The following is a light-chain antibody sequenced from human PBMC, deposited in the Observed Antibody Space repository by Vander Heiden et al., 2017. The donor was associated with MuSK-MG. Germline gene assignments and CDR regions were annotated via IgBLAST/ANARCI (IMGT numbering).Light chain of an antibody. CDR3: AAWDDSLNVV. CDR1: NSNIGSNT. CDR2: SND. J-gene: IGLJ2*01. Sequence: QSVLTQPPSASGTPGQRVTISCSGSNSNIGSNTVNWYQHLPGTAPKLLSYSNDQRPSGVPDRFSGSKSGTSASLAISGLQSEDEAAYYCAAWDDSLNVVFGGGTKLTVL. V-gene: IGLV1-44*01.